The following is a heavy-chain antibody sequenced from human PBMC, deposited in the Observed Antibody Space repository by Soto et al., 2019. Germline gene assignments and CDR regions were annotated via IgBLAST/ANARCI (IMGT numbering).Heavy chain of an antibody. J-gene: IGHJ4*02. CDR2: VANDGSNQ. Sequence: QVQLVESGGGVVQPGRSLRLSCAASGFTFSSDGMQWVRQSPGEGPEWVAIVANDGSNQYYAESVKGRFTISRENSKTTVFLQMDSLRPEDTDVYYCARSSGGSSWYPPDYWGQGTLVTVS. D-gene: IGHD6-13*01. CDR3: ARSSGGSSWYPPDY. V-gene: IGHV3-30*03. CDR1: GFTFSSDG.